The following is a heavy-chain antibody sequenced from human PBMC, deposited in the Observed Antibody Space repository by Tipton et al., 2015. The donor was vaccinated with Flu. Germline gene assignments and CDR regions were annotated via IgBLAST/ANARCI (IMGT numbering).Heavy chain of an antibody. V-gene: IGHV3-66*01. Sequence: PLRLSCAASGFTVSSNYMSWVRQAPGKGLEWVSVIYSGGHTYYADSVKGRFTISRDNAKNSLFLQMNSLKAEDTAVYYCASLTGDDYWGQGTLVTVSS. CDR2: IYSGGHT. CDR3: ASLTGDDY. CDR1: GFTVSSNY. D-gene: IGHD7-27*01. J-gene: IGHJ4*02.